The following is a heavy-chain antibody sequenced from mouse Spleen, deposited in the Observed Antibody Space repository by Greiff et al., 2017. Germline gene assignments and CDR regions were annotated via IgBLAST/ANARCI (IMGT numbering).Heavy chain of an antibody. CDR2: LNPSTGGT. Sequence: VQLQQSGPELVKPGASVKISCKASGYSFTGYYMNWVKQSPEKSLEWIGALNPSTGGTTYNQTFKAQATLTVDKSSSTAYMQRKSLTSEDSAVYYWARRLTGGAAWFAYWGQGTLVTVSA. CDR3: ARRLTGGAAWFAY. CDR1: GYSFTGYY. J-gene: IGHJ3*01. V-gene: IGHV1-42*01. D-gene: IGHD4-1*01.